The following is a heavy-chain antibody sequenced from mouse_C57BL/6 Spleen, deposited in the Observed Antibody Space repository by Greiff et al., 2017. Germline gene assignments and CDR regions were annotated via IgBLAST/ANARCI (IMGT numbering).Heavy chain of an antibody. D-gene: IGHD2-2*01. CDR1: GFSFNTYA. V-gene: IGHV10-1*01. CDR2: IRSKSNNYAT. J-gene: IGHJ4*01. CDR3: VRHDGYDDFFMDY. Sequence: EVKLVESGGGLVQPKGSLKLSCAASGFSFNTYAMNWVRQAPGKGLEWVARIRSKSNNYATYYADSVKDRFTISRDDSESMLYLQMNNLKTEDTAMYYCVRHDGYDDFFMDYWGQGTSVTVSS.